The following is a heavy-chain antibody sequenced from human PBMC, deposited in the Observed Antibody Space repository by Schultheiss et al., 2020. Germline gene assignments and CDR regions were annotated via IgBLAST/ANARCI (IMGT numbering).Heavy chain of an antibody. J-gene: IGHJ5*02. V-gene: IGHV5-51*01. CDR2: IYPGDSDT. CDR3: ARHYDCSGGSCYSAKRVPGINWFDP. D-gene: IGHD2-15*01. CDR1: GYSFTSYW. Sequence: GGSLRLSCKGSGYSFTSYWIGWVRQMPGKGLEWMGIIYPGDSDTRYSPSFQGQVTISADKSISTAYLQWSSLKASDTAMYYCARHYDCSGGSCYSAKRVPGINWFDPWGQGTLVTVSS.